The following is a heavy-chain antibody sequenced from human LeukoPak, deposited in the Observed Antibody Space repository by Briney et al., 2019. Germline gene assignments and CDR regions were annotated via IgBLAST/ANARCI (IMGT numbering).Heavy chain of an antibody. D-gene: IGHD2-2*01. CDR1: GYTFTSFG. CDR3: ATVWCSSTSCPGWFDP. CDR2: ISAYNGNT. J-gene: IGHJ5*02. Sequence: ASVKVSCKASGYTFTSFGISWVRQAPGQGLEWMGWISAYNGNTNYAQKLQGRVTMTTDTSTSTAYMELSSLRSEDTAVYYCATVWCSSTSCPGWFDPWGQGTLVTVSS. V-gene: IGHV1-18*01.